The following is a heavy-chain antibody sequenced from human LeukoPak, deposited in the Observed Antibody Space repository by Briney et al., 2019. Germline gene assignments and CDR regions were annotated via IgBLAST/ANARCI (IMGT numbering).Heavy chain of an antibody. CDR1: GGSISSGDYY. V-gene: IGHV4-30-4*01. J-gene: IGHJ5*02. CDR2: IYYSGST. CDR3: ARQLTATRPATRWFDP. Sequence: SETLPLTCTVSGGSISSGDYYWSWIRQPPGKGLEWIGYIYYSGSTYYNPSLKSRVTMSVDTSKNQFSLKLSSVTAADTALYYCARQLTATRPATRWFDPWGQGTLVTVSS. D-gene: IGHD6-6*01.